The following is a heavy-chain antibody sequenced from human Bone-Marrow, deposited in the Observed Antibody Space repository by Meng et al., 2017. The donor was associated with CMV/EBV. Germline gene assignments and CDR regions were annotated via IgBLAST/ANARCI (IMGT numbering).Heavy chain of an antibody. CDR2: IDAGNGNT. D-gene: IGHD1-26*01. Sequence: SCKASGYSFISYTMHWVRQAPGQRLEWMGWIDAGNGNTRYSQKFQDRVTITRDTSASTGYMELSSLRSEDTAVYYCASQTIVGTPGVYWGQGTLVTVSS. CDR1: GYSFISYT. J-gene: IGHJ4*02. V-gene: IGHV1-3*01. CDR3: ASQTIVGTPGVY.